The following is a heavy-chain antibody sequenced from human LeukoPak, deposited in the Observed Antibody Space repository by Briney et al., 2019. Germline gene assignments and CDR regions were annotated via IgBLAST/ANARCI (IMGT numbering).Heavy chain of an antibody. V-gene: IGHV3-48*03. Sequence: GGSLRLSCAASGFTFSNYEMNWVRQAPGKGLESVSYISSSGSTIYYADSVKGRFTISRDNAKNSLYLQMNSLRAEDTSIYYCARDPRFHYGSGSTSDYWGQGTLVTVSS. J-gene: IGHJ4*02. D-gene: IGHD3-10*01. CDR3: ARDPRFHYGSGSTSDY. CDR1: GFTFSNYE. CDR2: ISSSGSTI.